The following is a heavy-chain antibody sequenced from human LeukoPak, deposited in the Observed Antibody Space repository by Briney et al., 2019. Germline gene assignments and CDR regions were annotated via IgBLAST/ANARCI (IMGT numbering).Heavy chain of an antibody. Sequence: GGSLRLSCAASGFTFSSHSMGWVRQAPGKGLEWVSAISGSGGSTYYADSVKGRFTISRDNSKNTLYLQMNSLRAEDTAVYYCAKDPRFSSQFDYWGQGTLVTVSS. J-gene: IGHJ4*02. CDR3: AKDPRFSSQFDY. V-gene: IGHV3-23*01. CDR2: ISGSGGST. D-gene: IGHD6-6*01. CDR1: GFTFSSHS.